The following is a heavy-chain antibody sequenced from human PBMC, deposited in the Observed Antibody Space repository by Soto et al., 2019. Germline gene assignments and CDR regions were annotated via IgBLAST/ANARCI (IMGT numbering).Heavy chain of an antibody. CDR3: AREDSSGWYIFDP. J-gene: IGHJ5*02. CDR1: GGSISSGGYS. CDR2: IYHSGST. V-gene: IGHV4-30-2*01. D-gene: IGHD6-19*01. Sequence: ASETLSLTCAVSGGSISSGGYSWSWIRQPPGKGLEWIGYIYHSGSTYYNPSLKSRVTISVDRSKNQFSLKLSSVTAADTAVYYCAREDSSGWYIFDPWGQGTLVTVSS.